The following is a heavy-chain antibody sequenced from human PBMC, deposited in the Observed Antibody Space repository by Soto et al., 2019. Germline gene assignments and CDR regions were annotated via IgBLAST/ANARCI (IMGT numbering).Heavy chain of an antibody. V-gene: IGHV3-11*01. CDR2: ISSSGSTI. J-gene: IGHJ4*02. Sequence: GGSLRLSCAASGFTFSDYYMSWIRQAPGKGLEWVSYISSSGSTIYYADSVKGRFTISRDNAKNSLYLQMNSLRAEDTAVYYCARSPHHGFGEPTHDYWGQGTLVTVSS. CDR3: ARSPHHGFGEPTHDY. CDR1: GFTFSDYY. D-gene: IGHD3-10*01.